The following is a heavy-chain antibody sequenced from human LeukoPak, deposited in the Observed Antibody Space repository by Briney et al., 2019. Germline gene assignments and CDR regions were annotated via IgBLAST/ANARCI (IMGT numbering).Heavy chain of an antibody. D-gene: IGHD6-6*01. CDR1: GGSFSGYY. CDR3: AGELGKQLVNRFYYYYGMDV. CDR2: INHSGST. V-gene: IGHV4-34*01. Sequence: SETLSLTCAVYGGSFSGYYWSWIRQPPGKGLEWIGEINHSGSTNYNPSLKSRVTISVDTSKNQFSLKLSSVTAADTAVYYCAGELGKQLVNRFYYYYGMDVWGQGTTVTVSS. J-gene: IGHJ6*02.